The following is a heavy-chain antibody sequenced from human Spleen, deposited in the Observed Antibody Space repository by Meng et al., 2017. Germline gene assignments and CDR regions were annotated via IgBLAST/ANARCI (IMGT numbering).Heavy chain of an antibody. D-gene: IGHD5-18*01. CDR3: ARGSGYSYGYLHWYFDL. CDR1: GDTFNSYT. J-gene: IGHJ2*01. Sequence: SVKVSCKASGDTFNSYTYSWVRQAPGQGLEWMGRIIPLLDRADYSQKFQGRVTITADKSTSTAYLELSSLRSEDTALYYCARGSGYSYGYLHWYFDLWGRGTLVTVSS. V-gene: IGHV1-69*08. CDR2: IIPLLDRA.